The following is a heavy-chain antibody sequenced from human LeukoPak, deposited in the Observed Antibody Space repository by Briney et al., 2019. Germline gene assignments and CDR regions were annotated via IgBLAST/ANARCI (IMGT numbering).Heavy chain of an antibody. D-gene: IGHD3-10*01. CDR2: ISYDGSNK. CDR3: ANYYGVY. Sequence: SGGSLRLSCAASGFTFSSYGMHWVRQAPGKGLEWVAVISYDGSNKYYADSVKGRFTISRDNSKNTLYLQMNSLRAEDTAVYYCANYYGVYWGQGTLVTVSS. V-gene: IGHV3-30*18. CDR1: GFTFSSYG. J-gene: IGHJ4*02.